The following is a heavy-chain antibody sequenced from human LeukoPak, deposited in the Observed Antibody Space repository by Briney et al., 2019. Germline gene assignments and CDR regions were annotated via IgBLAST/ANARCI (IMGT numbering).Heavy chain of an antibody. V-gene: IGHV3-23*01. CDR1: GXTFSSYA. Sequence: GGSLTLSCAASGXTFSSYAVSWVRQAPGKGLVWVADISGCGGSTYSEDSVKARFTISRDNSKNTLYLQMNSLRADDRAVYFCAKDREHIAAAGTFDYWGQGTLVTVSA. J-gene: IGHJ4*02. CDR3: AKDREHIAAAGTFDY. D-gene: IGHD6-13*01. CDR2: ISGCGGST.